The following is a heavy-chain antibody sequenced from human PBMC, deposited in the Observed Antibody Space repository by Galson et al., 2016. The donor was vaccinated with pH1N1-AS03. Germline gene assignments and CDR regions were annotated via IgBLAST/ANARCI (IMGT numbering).Heavy chain of an antibody. J-gene: IGHJ4*01. D-gene: IGHD6-19*01. CDR3: ARLTLSSGWPCDY. Sequence: SVKVSCKASGYTFSNFGMSWVRQAPGQGLEWMGWISPQNGNTQYAQRLEGRVTMTTDTSTSTAYLQWSSLKASDTAMYYCARLTLSSGWPCDYWGQGTLVTVSS. V-gene: IGHV1-18*04. CDR1: GYTFSNFG. CDR2: ISPQNGNT.